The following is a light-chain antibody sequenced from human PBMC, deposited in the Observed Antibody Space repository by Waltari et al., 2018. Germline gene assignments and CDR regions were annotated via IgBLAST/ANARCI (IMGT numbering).Light chain of an antibody. Sequence: DIVMTQSPDSLAVSLVERATINCKSSQSVLYSSNNKNYLAWYQQKPGQPPKLLIYWASTRESGVPDRFRGSGSGTDFTLTISSLQAEDVAVYYCQQYYTTRTFGQGTKVEIK. J-gene: IGKJ1*01. V-gene: IGKV4-1*01. CDR2: WAS. CDR3: QQYYTTRT. CDR1: QSVLYSSNNKNY.